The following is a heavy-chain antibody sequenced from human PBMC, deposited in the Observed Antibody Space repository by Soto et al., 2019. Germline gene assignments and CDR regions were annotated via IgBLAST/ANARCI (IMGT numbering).Heavy chain of an antibody. J-gene: IGHJ4*02. D-gene: IGHD3-9*01. Sequence: GSLRLSCAASGFTFSSYAMHWVRQAPGKGLEWVAVISYDGSNKYYADSVKGRFTISRDNSKNTLYLQMNSLRAEDTAVYYCARAPGIRYFDWLLLGYWGQGTLVTVSS. CDR2: ISYDGSNK. V-gene: IGHV3-30-3*01. CDR3: ARAPGIRYFDWLLLGY. CDR1: GFTFSSYA.